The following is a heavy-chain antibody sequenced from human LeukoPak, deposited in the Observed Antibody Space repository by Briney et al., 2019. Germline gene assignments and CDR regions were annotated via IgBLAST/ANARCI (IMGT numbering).Heavy chain of an antibody. Sequence: GGSLRLSCAASGFTVSSNYMSWVRQAPGKGLEWVSVIYSGGSTYYADSVKGRFTISRDNSKNTLYLQMNSLRAEDTAVYYCASHYDYVWGSSSWGQGTLVTVSS. D-gene: IGHD3-16*01. CDR2: IYSGGST. V-gene: IGHV3-66*04. J-gene: IGHJ5*02. CDR3: ASHYDYVWGSSS. CDR1: GFTVSSNY.